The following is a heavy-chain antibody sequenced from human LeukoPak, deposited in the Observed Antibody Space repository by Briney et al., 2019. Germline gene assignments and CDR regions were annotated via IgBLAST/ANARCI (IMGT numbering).Heavy chain of an antibody. CDR2: IKQDGSEK. V-gene: IGHV3-7*01. CDR3: ARDQYSYGYDWFDP. J-gene: IGHJ5*02. CDR1: GFTFSSYW. Sequence: GGSLRLSCAASGFTFSSYWMSWVRQAPGKGLEWVANIKQDGSEKYYVDSVKGRFTISRDNAKNSLYLQMNSLRAEDTAVYYCARDQYSYGYDWFDPWGQGTLVSVCS. D-gene: IGHD5-18*01.